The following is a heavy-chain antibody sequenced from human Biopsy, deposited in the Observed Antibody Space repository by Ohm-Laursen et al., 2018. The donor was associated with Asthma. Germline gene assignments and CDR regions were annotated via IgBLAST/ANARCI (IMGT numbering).Heavy chain of an antibody. CDR3: ARTTYGDDGFDP. V-gene: IGHV4-31*02. Sequence: TLSLTCAVSGASINSGGYSWDWVRPHPVKGLGWVWDIYYSGSTYYNPSLKSRVSISLDTSKNQFSLSLTSVTAADTAVYYCARTTYGDDGFDPWGQGTLVTVSS. J-gene: IGHJ5*02. CDR1: GASINSGGYS. D-gene: IGHD4-17*01. CDR2: IYYSGST.